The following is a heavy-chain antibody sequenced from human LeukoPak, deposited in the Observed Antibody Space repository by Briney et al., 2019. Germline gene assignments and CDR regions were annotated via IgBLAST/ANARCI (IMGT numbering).Heavy chain of an antibody. CDR3: AKDLYGDYGGIDY. J-gene: IGHJ4*02. V-gene: IGHV3-23*01. Sequence: GGSLRHSCAASGFTFSTYAMSWVRQAPGKGLEWVSIIRGSGGNTYYADSVKGRFTISRDNSKNTLYLQMNSLRAEDTAIYYCAKDLYGDYGGIDYWGQGTLVTVSS. D-gene: IGHD4-17*01. CDR1: GFTFSTYA. CDR2: IRGSGGNT.